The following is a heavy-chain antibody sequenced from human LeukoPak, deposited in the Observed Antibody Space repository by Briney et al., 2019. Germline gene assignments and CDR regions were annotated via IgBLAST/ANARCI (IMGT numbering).Heavy chain of an antibody. CDR1: GGTFSSLA. D-gene: IGHD3-16*01. V-gene: IGHV1-18*01. Sequence: ASVRVSCKAFGGTFSSLAFSWVRQAPGQGLEWMGWISAYNGNTNYAQKLQGRVTTTTDTSTSTAYMELRSLRSDDTAVYYCAGGGRRDKYFQHWGQGTLVTVSS. J-gene: IGHJ1*01. CDR3: AGGGRRDKYFQH. CDR2: ISAYNGNT.